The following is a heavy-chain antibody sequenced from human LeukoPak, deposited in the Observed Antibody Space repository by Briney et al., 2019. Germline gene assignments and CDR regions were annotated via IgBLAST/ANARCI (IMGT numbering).Heavy chain of an antibody. CDR2: ISTSASTI. D-gene: IGHD3-16*01. CDR3: ARDRGGPGAFDI. Sequence: GGSLRLSCAASGFTFSSYEMNWFCQAPGKGLEWVSYISTSASTIYYADSVKGRFTISRDNAKNSLSLQMNSLRVEDTAVYYCARDRGGPGAFDIWGQGTMVTVSS. V-gene: IGHV3-48*03. J-gene: IGHJ3*02. CDR1: GFTFSSYE.